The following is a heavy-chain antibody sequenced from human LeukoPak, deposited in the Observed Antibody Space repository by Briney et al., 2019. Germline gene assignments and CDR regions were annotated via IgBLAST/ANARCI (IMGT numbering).Heavy chain of an antibody. V-gene: IGHV4-39*01. CDR1: GGSISSSSYY. CDR3: ARQGYYGSGSSYDYYYYVMDV. Sequence: PSETLSLTCTVSGGSISSSSYYWGWIRQPPGKGLEWIGSIYYGGSTDYNPSLKSRVTMSVDTSKNQFSLKLSSVTAADTAVYYCARQGYYGSGSSYDYYYYVMDVWGQGTTVTVSS. D-gene: IGHD3-10*01. J-gene: IGHJ6*02. CDR2: IYYGGST.